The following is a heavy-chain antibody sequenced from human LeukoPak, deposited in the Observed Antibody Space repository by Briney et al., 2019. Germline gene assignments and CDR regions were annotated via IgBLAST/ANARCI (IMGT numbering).Heavy chain of an antibody. CDR1: GFTFSDYY. V-gene: IGHV3-7*01. Sequence: PGGSLRLSCAASGFTFSDYYMNWVPQAPGKGLEWVANIKGDGSEKYYIDSVKGRFTISRDNAKNLLYLQMNSLRAEDTGVYYCARPPNVAAAGQDWGQGTLVTVSS. D-gene: IGHD6-13*01. J-gene: IGHJ4*02. CDR2: IKGDGSEK. CDR3: ARPPNVAAAGQD.